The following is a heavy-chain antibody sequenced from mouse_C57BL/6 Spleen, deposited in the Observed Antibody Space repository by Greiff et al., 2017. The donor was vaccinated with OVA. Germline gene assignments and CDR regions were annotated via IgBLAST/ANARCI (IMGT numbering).Heavy chain of an antibody. CDR3: AKTTVVATRYVDV. D-gene: IGHD1-1*01. CDR1: GFTFSDYG. CDR2: ISSGSSTI. J-gene: IGHJ1*03. Sequence: EVKLVESGGGLVKPGGSLKLSCAASGFTFSDYGMHWVRQAPEKGLEWVAYISSGSSTIYYADTVKGRFPISRANAKNTLFLQMTSLRSEDTAMYYCAKTTVVATRYVDVWGTGTTVTVSS. V-gene: IGHV5-17*01.